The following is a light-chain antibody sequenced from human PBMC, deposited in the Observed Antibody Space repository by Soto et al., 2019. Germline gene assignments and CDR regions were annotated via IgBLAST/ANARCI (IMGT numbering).Light chain of an antibody. CDR2: GAS. J-gene: IGKJ1*01. CDR1: QSVNIY. V-gene: IGKV3-20*01. Sequence: EIVLTQSPATLSLSPGERATLSFRASQSVNIYLAWYQQKPGQAPRLLIYGASSRATGIPDRFSGSGSGTDFTLTISRLEPEDFAVYYCQQYDSSPKTFGQGTKVDIK. CDR3: QQYDSSPKT.